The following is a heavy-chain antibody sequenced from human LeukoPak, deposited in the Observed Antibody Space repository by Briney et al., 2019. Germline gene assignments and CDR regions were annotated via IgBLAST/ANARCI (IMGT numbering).Heavy chain of an antibody. J-gene: IGHJ6*02. CDR2: IYYSGST. CDR3: ARVDLPHYGMDV. CDR1: GGSISSYY. V-gene: IGHV4-59*01. D-gene: IGHD2-2*03. Sequence: SETLSLTCTVSGGSISSYYWSWIRQPPGKGLEWIGYIYYSGSTNYNPSLKSRVTISVDTSKNQFSLKLSSVTAADTAVYYCARVDLPHYGMDVWGQGTTVTVS.